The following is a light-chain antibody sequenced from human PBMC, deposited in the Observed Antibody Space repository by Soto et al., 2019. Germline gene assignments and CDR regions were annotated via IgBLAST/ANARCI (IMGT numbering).Light chain of an antibody. CDR3: QQYGSSGT. CDR2: GAS. Sequence: EVVMTQSPATLSVSPGERATLSCRASQSININVAWYQQKPGQAPRLLIYGASNRATGIPDRFSGSGSGTDFTLTISRLEPEDFAVYYCQQYGSSGTFGQGTKVDIK. J-gene: IGKJ1*01. CDR1: QSININ. V-gene: IGKV3-20*01.